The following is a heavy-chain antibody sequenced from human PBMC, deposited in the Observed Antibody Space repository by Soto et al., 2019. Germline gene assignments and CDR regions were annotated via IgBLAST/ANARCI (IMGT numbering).Heavy chain of an antibody. CDR3: ARHRVAYCGCDCYSYFDY. Sequence: QVQLVQSGAEVKKPGSSVKVSCKASVGTFSSYAISCVRQAPGQGLEWMGGIIPIFGTANYAQKFQGRVTITADESTSTDYMELSSLRSEDTAVSYCARHRVAYCGCDCYSYFDYWGQGTLVTVSS. V-gene: IGHV1-69*12. CDR2: IIPIFGTA. J-gene: IGHJ4*02. CDR1: VGTFSSYA. D-gene: IGHD2-21*02.